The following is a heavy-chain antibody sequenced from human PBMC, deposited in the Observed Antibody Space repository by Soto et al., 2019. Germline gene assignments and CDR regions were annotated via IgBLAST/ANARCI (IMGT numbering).Heavy chain of an antibody. CDR3: ARSTRGSVYGGNSERVDYYYYGMDV. CDR1: GYTFTSYG. CDR2: ISAYNGNT. D-gene: IGHD2-21*02. J-gene: IGHJ6*02. Sequence: ASVKVSCKASGYTFTSYGISCVRQAPGQGLEWMGWISAYNGNTNYAQKLQGRVTITADKSTSTAYMELSSLRSEDTAVYYCARSTRGSVYGGNSERVDYYYYGMDVWGQGTTVTVSS. V-gene: IGHV1-18*01.